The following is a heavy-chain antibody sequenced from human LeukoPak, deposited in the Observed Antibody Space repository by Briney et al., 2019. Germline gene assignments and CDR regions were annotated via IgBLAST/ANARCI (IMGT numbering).Heavy chain of an antibody. V-gene: IGHV1-2*02. D-gene: IGHD5-18*01. Sequence: ASVKVSCKASGYTFTGYYMHWVRQAPGQGLEWMGWINPNSGGTNYAQKFQGRVTMTRDTSISTAYMELSRLRSDDTAVYYCARDPIQLWSYYYYYYMDVWGKGTTVTVSS. CDR3: ARDPIQLWSYYYYYYMDV. J-gene: IGHJ6*03. CDR1: GYTFTGYY. CDR2: INPNSGGT.